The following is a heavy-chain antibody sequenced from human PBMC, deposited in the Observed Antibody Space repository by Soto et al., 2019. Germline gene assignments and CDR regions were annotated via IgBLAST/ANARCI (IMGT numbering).Heavy chain of an antibody. CDR3: ARDGKGAAYTFGPYYFDS. D-gene: IGHD1-1*01. Sequence: GGSLRLSCATSGFTFSSYAMNWVRQAPGKGLEWVSSISGSGDSTYYADSVRGRFTISRDNGMQSLFLHMNSLRDEDTAVYYCARDGKGAAYTFGPYYFDSWGQGALVTVSS. CDR2: ISGSGDST. CDR1: GFTFSSYA. V-gene: IGHV3-23*01. J-gene: IGHJ4*02.